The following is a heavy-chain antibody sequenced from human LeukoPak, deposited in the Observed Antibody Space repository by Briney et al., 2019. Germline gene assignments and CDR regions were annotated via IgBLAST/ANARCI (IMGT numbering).Heavy chain of an antibody. V-gene: IGHV3-33*06. Sequence: QSGGSLRLSCAASGFTFSSYGMHWVRQAPGKGLEWVAVIWYDGSNKYYADSVKGRFTISRDNSKNTLYLQMNSLRAEDTAVYYCAKTSLNGWYPPYYFDYWGQGTLVTVSS. CDR3: AKTSLNGWYPPYYFDY. D-gene: IGHD6-19*01. CDR1: GFTFSSYG. CDR2: IWYDGSNK. J-gene: IGHJ4*02.